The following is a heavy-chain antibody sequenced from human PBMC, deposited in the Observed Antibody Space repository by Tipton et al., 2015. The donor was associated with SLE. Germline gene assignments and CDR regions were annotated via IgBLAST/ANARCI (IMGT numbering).Heavy chain of an antibody. CDR3: VRSLRSYGHFDY. CDR2: VSTGGGVT. J-gene: IGHJ4*02. CDR1: GLSFSTYD. Sequence: SLRLSCVASGLSFSTYDMNWVRQAPGKGLEWVSTVSTGGGVTYYADSLRGRFAISRDNSQNTVYLQMNSLRDEDTSVYYCVRSLRSYGHFDYWGQGTLVTVSS. D-gene: IGHD5-18*01. V-gene: IGHV3-23*01.